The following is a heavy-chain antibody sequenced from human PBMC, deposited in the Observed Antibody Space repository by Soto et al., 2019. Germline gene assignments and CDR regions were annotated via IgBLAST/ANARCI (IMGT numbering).Heavy chain of an antibody. CDR3: ATSGKQQLIKGGGY. CDR1: GFTFSSYA. J-gene: IGHJ4*02. Sequence: GGSPRLSCAASGFTFSSYAMSWVRQAPGKGLEWVSAISSSSGYIYYADSVKGRFTISRDNAKNSLYLQMNSLRAEDTAVHYCATSGKQQLIKGGGYWGQGTLVTVSS. CDR2: ISSSSGYI. V-gene: IGHV3-21*01. D-gene: IGHD6-13*01.